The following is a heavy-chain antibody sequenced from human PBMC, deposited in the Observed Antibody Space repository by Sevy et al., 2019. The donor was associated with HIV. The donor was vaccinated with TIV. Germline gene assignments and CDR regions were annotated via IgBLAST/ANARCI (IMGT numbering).Heavy chain of an antibody. CDR2: IYYSGST. CDR3: ARYIEYSSSRWFDP. Sequence: QSETLSLTCTVSGGSISSYYWSWIRQPPGKGLEWIGYIYYSGSTNYNPSLKSRVTISVDTSKNQFSLKLSSVTAADTAVYYCARYIEYSSSRWFDPWGQGTLVTVSS. V-gene: IGHV4-59*01. D-gene: IGHD6-6*01. J-gene: IGHJ5*02. CDR1: GGSISSYY.